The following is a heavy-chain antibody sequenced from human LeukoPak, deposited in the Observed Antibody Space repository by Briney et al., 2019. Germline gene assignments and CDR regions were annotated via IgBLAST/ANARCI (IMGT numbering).Heavy chain of an antibody. CDR2: ISGSGGST. CDR3: AKGWPVRGYYPDDAFDI. CDR1: GFTFSSYA. J-gene: IGHJ3*02. D-gene: IGHD3-22*01. V-gene: IGHV3-23*01. Sequence: GGSLRLSCAASGFTFSSYAMSWVRQAPGKGLEWVSAISGSGGSTYYADSVKGRFTISRDNSKNTLYLQMNSLRAEDTAVYYCAKGWPVRGYYPDDAFDIWGQGTMVTVSS.